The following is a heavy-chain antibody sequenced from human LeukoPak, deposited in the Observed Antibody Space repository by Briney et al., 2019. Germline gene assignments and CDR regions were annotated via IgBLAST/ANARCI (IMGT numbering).Heavy chain of an antibody. D-gene: IGHD2-15*01. J-gene: IGHJ4*02. V-gene: IGHV7-4-1*02. Sequence: ASLRVSCKASGYTFTTYGMNWVRQAPGQGLEWLGWIYNDSRNPTYAQGFTGRFVFSLDTSVSTAYLQVSSLKAEDTAVYYCARARDCSGGNCYSDYWGQGTLVTVSS. CDR2: IYNDSRNP. CDR3: ARARDCSGGNCYSDY. CDR1: GYTFTTYG.